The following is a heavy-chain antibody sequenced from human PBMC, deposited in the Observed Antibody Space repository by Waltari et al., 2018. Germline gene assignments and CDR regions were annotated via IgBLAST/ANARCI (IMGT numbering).Heavy chain of an antibody. D-gene: IGHD2-2*01. CDR2: IYYSGST. V-gene: IGHV4-59*01. CDR1: GASISSYY. CDR3: ARVSAYAFDI. Sequence: QVQLQESGPGLVKPSETLSLTCTVSGASISSYYWSWIRQPPGKGLEWIGYIYYSGSTNYNPSLKSRVTISVDTSKNQFSLKLSSVTAADTAVYYCARVSAYAFDIWGQGTMVTVSS. J-gene: IGHJ3*02.